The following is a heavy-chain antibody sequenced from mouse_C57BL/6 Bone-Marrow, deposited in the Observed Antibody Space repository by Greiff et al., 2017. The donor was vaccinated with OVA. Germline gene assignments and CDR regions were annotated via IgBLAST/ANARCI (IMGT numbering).Heavy chain of an antibody. J-gene: IGHJ1*03. CDR1: GYTFTSYW. CDR2: IDPSDSET. CDR3: ARSKYYGSSYWYFDV. V-gene: IGHV1-52*01. Sequence: QVQLQQPGAELVRPGSSVKLSCKASGYTFTSYWMHWVKQRPIQGLEWIGNIDPSDSETHYTQKFKDKATLTVDKSSSTAYMQLSSLTSEDSAVYYCARSKYYGSSYWYFDVWGTGTTVTVSS. D-gene: IGHD1-1*01.